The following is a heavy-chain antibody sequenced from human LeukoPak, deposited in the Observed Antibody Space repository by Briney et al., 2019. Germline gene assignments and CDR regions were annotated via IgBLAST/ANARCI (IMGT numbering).Heavy chain of an antibody. Sequence: GGSLRLSCAASGFTFSSYSMNWVRQAPGKGLEWVSYISSSSSTIYYADSVKGRFTISRDNAKNSLYLQMNSLRAEDTAVYYCAREAGSGWYGSEDYYYYMDVWGQGTLVTVSS. CDR2: ISSSSSTI. D-gene: IGHD6-13*01. CDR1: GFTFSSYS. CDR3: AREAGSGWYGSEDYYYYMDV. V-gene: IGHV3-48*01. J-gene: IGHJ6*03.